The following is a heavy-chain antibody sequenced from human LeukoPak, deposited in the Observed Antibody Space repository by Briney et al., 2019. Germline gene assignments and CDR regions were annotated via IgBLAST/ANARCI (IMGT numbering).Heavy chain of an antibody. Sequence: PGGSLRLSCAASGFTFSTFWMSCVRQAPGKGLEWVANIKQDGSDQYDVDSVEGRFTISRDNAQNSLYLQMNSLRAEDTAVYYCAREREGAFDYWGQGTLVTVSS. CDR2: IKQDGSDQ. J-gene: IGHJ4*02. CDR3: AREREGAFDY. CDR1: GFTFSTFW. V-gene: IGHV3-7*01. D-gene: IGHD1-26*01.